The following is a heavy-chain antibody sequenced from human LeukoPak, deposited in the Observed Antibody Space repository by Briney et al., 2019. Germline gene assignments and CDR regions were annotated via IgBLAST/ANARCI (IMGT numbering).Heavy chain of an antibody. CDR2: INPSGGST. Sequence: ASVKVTCKASGYTFTSYYMHWVRQAPGQGLEWMGIINPSGGSTSYAQKFQGRVTMTRDTSTSTVYMELSSLRSEDTAVYYCARERPTIAARSSNWFDPWGQGTLVTVSS. CDR3: ARERPTIAARSSNWFDP. CDR1: GYTFTSYY. J-gene: IGHJ5*02. V-gene: IGHV1-46*01. D-gene: IGHD6-6*01.